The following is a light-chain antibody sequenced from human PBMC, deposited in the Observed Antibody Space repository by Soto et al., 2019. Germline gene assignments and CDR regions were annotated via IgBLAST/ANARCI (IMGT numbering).Light chain of an antibody. CDR3: YSSRSSSSTFYV. Sequence: QSALTQPASVSGSPGQSITISCAGTSSDIGGSNYVSWYQQHPGKAPKLMIYGGSNRPSGVSNRFSGSKSGNTASLTISGLQAEDEADYFCYSSRSSSSTFYVFGTGTKLTVL. CDR1: SSDIGGSNY. CDR2: GGS. V-gene: IGLV2-14*03. J-gene: IGLJ1*01.